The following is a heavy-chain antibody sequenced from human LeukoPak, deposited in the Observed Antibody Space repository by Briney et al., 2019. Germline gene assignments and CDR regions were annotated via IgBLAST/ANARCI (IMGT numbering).Heavy chain of an antibody. V-gene: IGHV3-21*01. CDR2: ISSSSYI. J-gene: IGHJ3*02. CDR3: ARGPPVLGYCSGGSCYSDAFDI. Sequence: GGSLRLSCAASGFTFSSYSMNWVRQAPGKGLEWVSSISSSSYIYYADSVKGRFTISRDNAKNSLYLQMNSLRAEGTTVYYCARGPPVLGYCSGGSCYSDAFDIWGQGTMVTVSS. CDR1: GFTFSSYS. D-gene: IGHD2-15*01.